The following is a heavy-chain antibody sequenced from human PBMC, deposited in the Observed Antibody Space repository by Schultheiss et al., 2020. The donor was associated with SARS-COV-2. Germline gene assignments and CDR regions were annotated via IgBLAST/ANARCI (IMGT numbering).Heavy chain of an antibody. Sequence: SETLSLTCTVSGGSVSSGSYFWAWIRQPPGNGLEWIGSLYYSGSTYYNPSLKSRVTISVDTSRNQFSLKVSSVTAADTAVYYCARHGNGFHWGQGTMVTVSS. CDR2: LYYSGST. V-gene: IGHV4-39*01. CDR3: ARHGNGFH. CDR1: GGSVSSGSYF. J-gene: IGHJ4*02. D-gene: IGHD1-1*01.